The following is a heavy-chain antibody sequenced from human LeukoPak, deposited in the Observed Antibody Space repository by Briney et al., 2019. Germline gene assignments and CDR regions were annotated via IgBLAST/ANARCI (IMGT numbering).Heavy chain of an antibody. CDR3: ARDTLTDFDY. Sequence: GGSLRLSCAGSGCTFSSYSMNWVRQAPGKGLEWVSSISSSSSYIYYADSVKGRFTISRDNAKNSLYLQMNSLRAEDTAVYYCARDTLTDFDYWGQGTLVTVSS. CDR2: ISSSSSYI. CDR1: GCTFSSYS. D-gene: IGHD4/OR15-4a*01. V-gene: IGHV3-21*01. J-gene: IGHJ4*02.